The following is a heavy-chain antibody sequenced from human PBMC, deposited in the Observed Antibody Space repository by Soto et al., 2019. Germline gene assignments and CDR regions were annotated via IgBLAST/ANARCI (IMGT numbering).Heavy chain of an antibody. D-gene: IGHD6-13*01. CDR2: ISYDGTSK. CDR1: GFTFSSYG. V-gene: IGHV3-30*18. Sequence: QVQLVESGGGVVQPGRSLRLSCAASGFTFSSYGMHWVRQPPGKGLEWVAVISYDGTSKYYADAVKGRFTISRDNSKNMLYLQMNSLRAEATAVYDCAKVGGSSWHPYHYGMDVWVQGTTVTVSS. CDR3: AKVGGSSWHPYHYGMDV. J-gene: IGHJ6*02.